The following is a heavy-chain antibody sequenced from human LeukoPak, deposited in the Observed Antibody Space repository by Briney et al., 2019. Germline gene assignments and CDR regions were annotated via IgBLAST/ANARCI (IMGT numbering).Heavy chain of an antibody. J-gene: IGHJ4*02. Sequence: PSETLSLTCTVSGGSISSSSYYWDWIRQPPGKGLEWIGTIYYSGSTNYNPSLKSRVTISVDTSKNQFSLKLSSVTAADTAVYYCARYYYDSSGYSYYFDYWGQGTLVTVSS. D-gene: IGHD3-22*01. CDR3: ARYYYDSSGYSYYFDY. CDR2: IYYSGST. CDR1: GGSISSSSYY. V-gene: IGHV4-39*07.